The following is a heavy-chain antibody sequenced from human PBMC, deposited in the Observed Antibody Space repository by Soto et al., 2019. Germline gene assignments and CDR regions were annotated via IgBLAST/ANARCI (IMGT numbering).Heavy chain of an antibody. V-gene: IGHV1-8*01. J-gene: IGHJ5*02. Sequence: QVQLVQSGAEVKKPGASVKVSCKASGYTFTSYDINWVRQATGQGLEWMGWMNPNSGNTGYAQKFQGIVTMTRNTSISTAYMELSSLRSEDTAVYYCAIRVWGQQLVHFDPWGQGTLVTVSS. CDR2: MNPNSGNT. CDR3: AIRVWGQQLVHFDP. CDR1: GYTFTSYD. D-gene: IGHD6-13*01.